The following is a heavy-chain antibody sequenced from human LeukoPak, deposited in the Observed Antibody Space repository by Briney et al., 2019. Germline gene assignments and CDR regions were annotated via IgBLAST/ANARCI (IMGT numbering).Heavy chain of an antibody. CDR1: GFTFSSYA. CDR2: ISGSGGST. V-gene: IGHV3-23*01. J-gene: IGHJ2*01. CDR3: AKRDINWGAWYFDL. Sequence: GGSLRLSCAASGFTFSSYAMSWVRQAPGKGLEWVSAISGSGGSTCYADSVKGRFTISRDNSKDTLYLQMNSLRAEDTAVYYCAKRDINWGAWYFDLGGRGTLVTVSS. D-gene: IGHD2-15*01.